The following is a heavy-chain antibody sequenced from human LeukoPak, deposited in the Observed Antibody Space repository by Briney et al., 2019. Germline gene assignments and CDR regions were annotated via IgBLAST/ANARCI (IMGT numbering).Heavy chain of an antibody. CDR3: ARVSWFPGTSYYYMDV. D-gene: IGHD1-1*01. CDR2: IYTSGST. CDR1: GGSISSYY. Sequence: MASETLSLTCTVSGGSISSYYWSWIRQPAGKGLEWIGRIYTSGSTNYNPSLKSRVTISIDTSKNQFSLKLSSVTAADTAVYYCARVSWFPGTSYYYMDVWGKGTTVTVSS. J-gene: IGHJ6*03. V-gene: IGHV4-4*07.